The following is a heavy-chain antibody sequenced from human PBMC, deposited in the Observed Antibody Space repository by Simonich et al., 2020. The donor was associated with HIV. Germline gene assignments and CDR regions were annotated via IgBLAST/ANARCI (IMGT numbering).Heavy chain of an antibody. V-gene: IGHV3-53*04. CDR2: IYSGGST. D-gene: IGHD4-17*01. CDR1: GFTVSSNY. J-gene: IGHJ4*02. Sequence: EVQLVESGGGLVQPGGSLRLSCAASGFTVSSNYMSWVRQAPGKGLGWVSVIYSGGSTYYADSGKGRFTISRHNSKNPLYLQMNSLRAEDTAVYYCARDTRTTSYWGQGTLVTVSS. CDR3: ARDTRTTSY.